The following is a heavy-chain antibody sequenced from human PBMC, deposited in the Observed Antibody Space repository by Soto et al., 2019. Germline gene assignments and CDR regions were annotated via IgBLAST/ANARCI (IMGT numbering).Heavy chain of an antibody. CDR2: IYYTGKT. CDR1: GDYIHVVFYY. CDR3: GRDITRNAKCIAH. J-gene: IGHJ4*02. D-gene: IGHD6-13*01. V-gene: IGHV4-30-4*01. Sequence: SETLSLTCSVSGDYIHVVFYYWTLIRQRPGKGLEWMGYIYYTGKTYYNPSLESRLTMSVDRSKNQFSLRLTSVTAADTAVYFCGRDITRNAKCIAHWGQGNLVTVSS.